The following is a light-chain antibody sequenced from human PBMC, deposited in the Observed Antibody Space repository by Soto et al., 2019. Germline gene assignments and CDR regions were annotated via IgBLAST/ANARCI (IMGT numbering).Light chain of an antibody. Sequence: QPVLTQSPSASASLGASVKLTCTLSSGYSTYAIAWHQQQSEKGPRFLMKINYEVTHSKGDGLFDRFSGSSSGAERHLTISTLLSDDEADYFCQSLGTGIQVFGGGTKLTVL. J-gene: IGLJ3*02. CDR3: QSLGTGIQV. CDR2: INYEVTH. CDR1: SGYSTYA. V-gene: IGLV4-69*01.